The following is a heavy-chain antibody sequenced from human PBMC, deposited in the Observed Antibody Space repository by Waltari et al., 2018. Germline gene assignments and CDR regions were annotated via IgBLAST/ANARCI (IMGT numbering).Heavy chain of an antibody. CDR1: GYSFTSYW. Sequence: EVQLVQSGAEVKKPGESLKISCKGSGYSFTSYWIGWVRQMPGKGLEWMGITDPVDSDTRYSPSFQGQVTISADKSISTAYLQWSSLKASDTAMYYCARDYYDSSGYYYGMDVWGQGTTVTVSS. D-gene: IGHD3-22*01. J-gene: IGHJ6*02. CDR3: ARDYYDSSGYYYGMDV. CDR2: TDPVDSDT. V-gene: IGHV5-51*01.